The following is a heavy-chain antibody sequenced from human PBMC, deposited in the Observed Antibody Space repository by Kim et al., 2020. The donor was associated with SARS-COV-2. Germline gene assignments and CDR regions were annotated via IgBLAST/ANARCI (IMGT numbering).Heavy chain of an antibody. Sequence: GGSLRLSCAASGFTFSDYYMTWIRQAPGKGLEWVSYISSSGRTIYYADSVKGRFTISRDNAKNSLYLQMNTMRAEDTAVYFCAKRLGSGYETFDIWGQGTMVTVSS. CDR2: ISSSGRTI. J-gene: IGHJ3*02. CDR3: AKRLGSGYETFDI. D-gene: IGHD3-10*01. V-gene: IGHV3-11*01. CDR1: GFTFSDYY.